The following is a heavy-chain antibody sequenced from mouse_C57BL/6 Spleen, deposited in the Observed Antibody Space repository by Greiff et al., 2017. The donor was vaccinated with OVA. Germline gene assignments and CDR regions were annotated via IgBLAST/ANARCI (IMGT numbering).Heavy chain of an antibody. V-gene: IGHV1-55*01. Sequence: VQLQQPGAELVKPGASVKMSCKASGYTFTSYWITWVKQRPGQGLEWIGDIYPGSGSTNYNEKFKSKATLTVDTSSSTAYMQLSSLTSEDSAVYYCAREFITTVVGAMDYWGQGTSVTVSS. J-gene: IGHJ4*01. CDR3: AREFITTVVGAMDY. CDR2: IYPGSGST. CDR1: GYTFTSYW. D-gene: IGHD1-1*01.